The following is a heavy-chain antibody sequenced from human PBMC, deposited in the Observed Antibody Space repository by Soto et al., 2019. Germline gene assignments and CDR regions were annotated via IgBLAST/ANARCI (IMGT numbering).Heavy chain of an antibody. Sequence: GGSLRLSCAASGFTFSNYAMNWVRQAPGKGLQWVSGISGSGANTYYADFVKGRFTISGDNSKNTLYLQMNSLRAEDTAVYYCAKDLVYFDSGTYSTLDYWGQGTLVTVSS. J-gene: IGHJ4*02. CDR1: GFTFSNYA. CDR3: AKDLVYFDSGTYSTLDY. CDR2: ISGSGANT. V-gene: IGHV3-23*01. D-gene: IGHD3-10*01.